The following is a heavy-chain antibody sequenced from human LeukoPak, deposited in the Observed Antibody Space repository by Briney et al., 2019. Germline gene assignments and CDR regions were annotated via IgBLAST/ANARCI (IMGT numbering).Heavy chain of an antibody. Sequence: SETLSLTCTVSGGSISSYYWSWIRQPPGKGLEWIGYISYSGITNQNPSLKSRLTISVDTSKNQFSLRLNYVTAADTAVYYCARVTGYIVEDYFDYWGQGTLVTVSS. D-gene: IGHD3-22*01. V-gene: IGHV4-59*01. CDR1: GGSISSYY. CDR3: ARVTGYIVEDYFDY. CDR2: ISYSGIT. J-gene: IGHJ4*02.